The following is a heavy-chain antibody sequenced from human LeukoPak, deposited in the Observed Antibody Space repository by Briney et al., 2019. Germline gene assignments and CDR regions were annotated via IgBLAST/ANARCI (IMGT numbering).Heavy chain of an antibody. J-gene: IGHJ4*02. V-gene: IGHV4-4*07. Sequence: SETLSLTCSVSGGSISSYYWSWIRQPAGKGLEWIGRIYTSGSTNYNPSLKSRVTISVDTSKNQFSLKLSSVTAADTAVYYCARIQYYYGSGSYYHYFDYWGQGTLVTVSS. CDR3: ARIQYYYGSGSYYHYFDY. CDR1: GGSISSYY. D-gene: IGHD3-10*01. CDR2: IYTSGST.